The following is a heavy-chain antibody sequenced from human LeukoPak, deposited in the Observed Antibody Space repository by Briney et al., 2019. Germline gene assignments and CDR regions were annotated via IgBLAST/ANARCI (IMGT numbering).Heavy chain of an antibody. CDR1: GFTFSTYT. V-gene: IGHV3-48*02. Sequence: PGGSLRLSCAASGFTFSTYTMNWVRQAPGKGVEWVSTVSDSSDVHYSDSVKGRFTISRDNARNSLYLQMNSLRDEDTAVYYCARDGLHTAHFDYWGQGTLVTVSS. D-gene: IGHD5-18*01. CDR3: ARDGLHTAHFDY. CDR2: VSDSSDV. J-gene: IGHJ4*02.